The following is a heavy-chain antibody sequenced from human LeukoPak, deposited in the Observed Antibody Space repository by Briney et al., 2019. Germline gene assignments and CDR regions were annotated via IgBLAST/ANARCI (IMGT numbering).Heavy chain of an antibody. V-gene: IGHV3-11*04. CDR3: AELGITMIGGV. CDR1: GISLSNAW. CDR2: ISSSGSTI. D-gene: IGHD3-10*02. J-gene: IGHJ6*04. Sequence: GGSLRLSCVGSGISLSNAWMSWVRQAPGKGLEWVSYISSSGSTIYYADSVKGRFTISRDNAKNSLYLQMNSLRAEDTAVYYCAELGITMIGGVWGKGTTVTISS.